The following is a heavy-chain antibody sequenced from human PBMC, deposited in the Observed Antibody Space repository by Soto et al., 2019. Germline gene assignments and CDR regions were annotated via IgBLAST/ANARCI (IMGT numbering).Heavy chain of an antibody. CDR3: AKGGYSFYYYGMDV. J-gene: IGHJ6*02. V-gene: IGHV3-43*01. CDR2: ISWDGGST. Sequence: GGSLRLSCAASGFTFDDYTMHWVRQAPGKGLEWVSLISWDGGSTYYADSVKGRFTISRDNSKNSLYLQMNSLRTEDTALYYCAKGGYSFYYYGMDVWGQGTTVTVSS. D-gene: IGHD5-18*01. CDR1: GFTFDDYT.